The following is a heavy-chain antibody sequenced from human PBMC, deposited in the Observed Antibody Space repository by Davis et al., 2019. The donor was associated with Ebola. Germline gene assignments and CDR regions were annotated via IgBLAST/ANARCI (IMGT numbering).Heavy chain of an antibody. V-gene: IGHV5-51*01. CDR2: IYPGDSDT. CDR1: GYSFSNFW. CDR3: ARQDTAMVMSSDY. D-gene: IGHD5-18*01. Sequence: GESLKISCKGSGYSFSNFWIGWVRQMPGKGLEWMGIIYPGDSDTRYSPSFQGQVTISADKSIATAYLQWSSLRASDTAMYYCARQDTAMVMSSDYWGQGTLVTVSS. J-gene: IGHJ4*02.